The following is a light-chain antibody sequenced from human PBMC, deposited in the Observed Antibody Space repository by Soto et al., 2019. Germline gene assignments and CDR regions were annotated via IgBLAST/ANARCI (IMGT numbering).Light chain of an antibody. Sequence: QSALTQPPSASGSPGQSVTISCTGTSSDVGGYNYVSWYQQYPGRAPTLIIYEVTKRPSGVPDRFSGSKSGNTASLTVSGLQAEDEADCYCSSYAASNNFYFVFGGGTKVTVL. J-gene: IGLJ3*02. CDR2: EVT. CDR1: SSDVGGYNY. CDR3: SSYAASNNFYFV. V-gene: IGLV2-8*01.